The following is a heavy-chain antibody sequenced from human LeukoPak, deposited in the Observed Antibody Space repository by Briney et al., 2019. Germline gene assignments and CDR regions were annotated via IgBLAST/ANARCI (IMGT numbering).Heavy chain of an antibody. Sequence: SETLSLTCAVYGGSFSGYYWSWIRQPPGKGLEWIGEINHSGSTNYNPSLKSRVTISVDTSKNQFSLKLSSVTAADTAVYHCARGSSSWYHEGPRRYYYYMDVWGKGTTVTVSS. CDR2: INHSGST. J-gene: IGHJ6*03. D-gene: IGHD6-13*01. CDR3: ARGSSSWYHEGPRRYYYYMDV. V-gene: IGHV4-34*01. CDR1: GGSFSGYY.